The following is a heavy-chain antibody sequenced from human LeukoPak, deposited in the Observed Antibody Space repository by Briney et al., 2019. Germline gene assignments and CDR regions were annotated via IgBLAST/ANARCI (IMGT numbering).Heavy chain of an antibody. CDR1: GGSFSGYY. CDR3: ARGDSSGWLLRLYYFDY. J-gene: IGHJ4*02. CDR2: INHSGST. D-gene: IGHD6-19*01. Sequence: KPSETLSLTCAVYGGSFSGYYWSWIRQPPGKGLEWIGEINHSGSTNYNPSLKSRVTISVDTSKNQFSLKLSSVTAADTAVYYCARGDSSGWLLRLYYFDYWGQGTLVTVSS. V-gene: IGHV4-34*01.